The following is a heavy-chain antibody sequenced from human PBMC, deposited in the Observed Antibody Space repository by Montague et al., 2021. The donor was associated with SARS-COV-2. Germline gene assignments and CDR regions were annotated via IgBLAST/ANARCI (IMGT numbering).Heavy chain of an antibody. CDR1: GFTFNTYA. J-gene: IGHJ4*02. Sequence: SLRLSCAASGFTFNTYAMHWVHQAPGKGLEWVSVISYDGTNKYYADSVKGRFTISRDNSKNTLYLQMNSLRGEDTAVYYCARPYGGSYGYYFDYWGQGTLVTVSS. D-gene: IGHD1-26*01. V-gene: IGHV3-30-3*01. CDR3: ARPYGGSYGYYFDY. CDR2: ISYDGTNK.